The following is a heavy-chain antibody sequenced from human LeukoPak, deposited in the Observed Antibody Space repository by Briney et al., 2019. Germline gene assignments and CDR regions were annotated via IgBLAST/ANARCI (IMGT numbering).Heavy chain of an antibody. D-gene: IGHD3-3*01. V-gene: IGHV3-23*01. CDR3: AKAFLDYDFWSGYYWYFDY. CDR2: ISGSGGST. Sequence: GGSLRLSCAASGFTFSSYAMSWVRQAPGKGLEWVSAISGSGGSTYYADSVKGRFTISRDNSKNTLYLQMNSLRAEDTAVYYCAKAFLDYDFWSGYYWYFDYWGQGTLVTVSS. J-gene: IGHJ4*02. CDR1: GFTFSSYA.